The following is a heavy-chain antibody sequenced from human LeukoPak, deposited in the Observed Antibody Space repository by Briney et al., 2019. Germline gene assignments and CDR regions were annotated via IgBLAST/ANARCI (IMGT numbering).Heavy chain of an antibody. CDR3: ARGGDVLTGYYVMTWEYFDY. V-gene: IGHV1-18*04. Sequence: GASVKVSCKASGYTFTSYYVHWVRQAPGQGLEWMGWISGYNGNTTYAQQFQGRITMTTDKSTSTAYMELRSLRSDDTAVYYCARGGDVLTGYYVMTWEYFDYWGQGALVTVAS. J-gene: IGHJ4*02. D-gene: IGHD3-9*01. CDR1: GYTFTSYY. CDR2: ISGYNGNT.